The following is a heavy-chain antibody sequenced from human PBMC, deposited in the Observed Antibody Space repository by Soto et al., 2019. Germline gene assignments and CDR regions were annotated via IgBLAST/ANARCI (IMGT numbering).Heavy chain of an antibody. D-gene: IGHD3-3*02. CDR2: IMPVFATP. Sequence: QVQLMQSGAEVKKPGSSVKVSCKASGGTFSTSAISWVRQAPGEGLEWVGGIMPVFATPDYAQKFQGRVTTSADESTTTAYLELTSLTTDDTAVYYCARDKDRPQLGGNYYYILDVWGQGTAITVSS. V-gene: IGHV1-69*12. CDR1: GGTFSTSA. J-gene: IGHJ6*02. CDR3: ARDKDRPQLGGNYYYILDV.